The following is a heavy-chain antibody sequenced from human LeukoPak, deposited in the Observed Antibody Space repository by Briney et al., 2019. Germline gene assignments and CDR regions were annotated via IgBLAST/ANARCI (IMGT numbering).Heavy chain of an antibody. CDR3: ARTPVLRFLEWLSNYFDY. Sequence: SETLSLTCAVYGGTFSGYYWSWIRQAPGKGLEWIGEINHSGSTNYNPSLKSRVTILVDPSKHQFSLKLSAVTAADTAVYYCARTPVLRFLEWLSNYFDYWGQGTLVTVSS. J-gene: IGHJ4*02. CDR2: INHSGST. CDR1: GGTFSGYY. D-gene: IGHD3-3*01. V-gene: IGHV4-34*01.